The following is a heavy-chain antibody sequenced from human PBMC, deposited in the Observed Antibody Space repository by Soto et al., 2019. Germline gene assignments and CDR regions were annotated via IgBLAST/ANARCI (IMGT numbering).Heavy chain of an antibody. CDR1: GFTFSSYS. CDR2: ISSSSSYI. Sequence: GGSLRLSCAASGFTFSSYSMNWVRQAPGKGLEWVSSISSSSSYIYYADSVKGRFTISRDNAKNSLYLQMNSLRAEDTAVYYCASDYTGPLFHVSSPPPRDYYYYYYMDVWGKGTTVTVSS. V-gene: IGHV3-21*01. D-gene: IGHD3-16*01. CDR3: ASDYTGPLFHVSSPPPRDYYYYYYMDV. J-gene: IGHJ6*03.